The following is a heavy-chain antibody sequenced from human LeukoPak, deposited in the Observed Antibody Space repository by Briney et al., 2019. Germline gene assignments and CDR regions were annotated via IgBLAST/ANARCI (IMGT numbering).Heavy chain of an antibody. CDR2: INPNSGGT. V-gene: IGHV1-2*06. J-gene: IGHJ5*02. D-gene: IGHD6-13*01. Sequence: ASVKVSCKASGYTFTGYYMHWVGQAPGQWLEWMGRINPNSGGTNYAQKFQGRVTMTRDTSISTAYMELSRLRSDDTAVYYCARDKVAAADGWFDPWGQGTQVTVSS. CDR1: GYTFTGYY. CDR3: ARDKVAAADGWFDP.